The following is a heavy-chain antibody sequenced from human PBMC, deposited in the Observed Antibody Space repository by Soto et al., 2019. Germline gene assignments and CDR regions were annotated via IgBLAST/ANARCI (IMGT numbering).Heavy chain of an antibody. CDR2: ISGSGGNT. CDR3: AKRVGDGQPRAGGSYGMDV. CDR1: GFTVIISA. Sequence: PGGSLRPSGSASGFTVIISAITWVSQAPGEGLEWVSSISGSGGNTYYADSVKGRFTIPRDNPKNTLYLQMNSLRAEDTAVYYCAKRVGDGQPRAGGSYGMDVWGQGTTVTVSS. V-gene: IGHV3-23*01. J-gene: IGHJ6*02. D-gene: IGHD3-16*01.